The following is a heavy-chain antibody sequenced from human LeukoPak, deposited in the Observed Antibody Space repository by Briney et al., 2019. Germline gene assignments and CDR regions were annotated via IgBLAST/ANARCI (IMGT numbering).Heavy chain of an antibody. CDR2: ISSSSSYI. Sequence: GGSLRLSCAASGFTFSSYSMNWVRQAPGKGLEWVSSISSSSSYIYYADSVKGRFTISRDNAKSSLYLQMNSRRAEDTAVYYCARDGGWELHHAFDIWGQGTMVTVSS. J-gene: IGHJ3*02. D-gene: IGHD1-26*01. V-gene: IGHV3-21*01. CDR3: ARDGGWELHHAFDI. CDR1: GFTFSSYS.